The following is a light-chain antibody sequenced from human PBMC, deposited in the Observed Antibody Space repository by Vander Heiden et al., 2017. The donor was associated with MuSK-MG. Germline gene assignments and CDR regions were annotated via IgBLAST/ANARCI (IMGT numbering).Light chain of an antibody. CDR2: AAS. V-gene: IGKV1-39*01. Sequence: DIQMTQSPSSLSASVGDRVTITCRASQSISSYLNWYQQKPGKAPKFLIYAASSLQSGVPSRFSGSGSGTDFTLTIIRLQPEDFATYYCQQRDSAPITFRHGTRLEI. CDR3: QQRDSAPIT. J-gene: IGKJ5*01. CDR1: QSISSY.